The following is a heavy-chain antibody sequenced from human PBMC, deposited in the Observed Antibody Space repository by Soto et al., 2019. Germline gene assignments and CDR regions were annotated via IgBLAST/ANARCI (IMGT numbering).Heavy chain of an antibody. CDR3: ARTYGSNSHFDY. D-gene: IGHD4-17*01. Sequence: EVQLVESGGGLVQPGGSLRLSCAASGFTFSSYWMHWVRQAPGQGLVWVSRMHSDGGTTTYADSVKGRFTMSRDNAKNTLSLQMNSLRAEDTAVYYCARTYGSNSHFDYWGQGTLVTVSS. CDR1: GFTFSSYW. CDR2: MHSDGGTT. J-gene: IGHJ4*02. V-gene: IGHV3-74*01.